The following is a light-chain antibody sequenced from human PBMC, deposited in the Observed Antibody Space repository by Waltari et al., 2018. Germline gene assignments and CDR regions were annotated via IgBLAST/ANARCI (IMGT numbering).Light chain of an antibody. CDR2: GAS. CDR1: QSVSSS. CDR3: QQSSNWPLT. V-gene: IGKV3D-15*01. J-gene: IGKJ3*01. Sequence: ETVMTQSPATLSLSPGERATLSCRASQSVSSSLAWYQQKPGQAPRLLIYGASSRATGIPDRFSGSGSGTEFTLTISSLEPEDVAVFYCQQSSNWPLTFGPGTKLDIK.